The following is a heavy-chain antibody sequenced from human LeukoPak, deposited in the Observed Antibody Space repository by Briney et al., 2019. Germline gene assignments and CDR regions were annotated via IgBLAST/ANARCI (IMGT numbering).Heavy chain of an antibody. Sequence: SQTLSLTCTVSADSLSSGGHYWAWIRQLPGKGLESIGFIHHTGSSRHNPSLKDRVAILVDASRNQFALRLSSVTAADTAIYYCARGGNRFGGFYFDYWGQGIQVIVSS. D-gene: IGHD3-10*01. CDR3: ARGGNRFGGFYFDY. J-gene: IGHJ4*02. V-gene: IGHV4-31*03. CDR1: ADSLSSGGHY. CDR2: IHHTGSS.